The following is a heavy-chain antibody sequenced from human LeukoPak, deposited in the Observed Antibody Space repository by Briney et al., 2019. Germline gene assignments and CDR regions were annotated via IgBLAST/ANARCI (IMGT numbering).Heavy chain of an antibody. V-gene: IGHV3-7*04. CDR1: GFTFSNFW. J-gene: IGHJ4*02. CDR2: IKQDGSEK. Sequence: PGGSLRLSCAASGFTFSNFWMSWVRQAPGKGLEWVANIKQDGSEKYYVDSVKGRFTISRDNAKKSLYLQMSSLRAEDTAVYYCARDPWYYYDRSGYPLDYWGQGTLVTVSS. D-gene: IGHD3-22*01. CDR3: ARDPWYYYDRSGYPLDY.